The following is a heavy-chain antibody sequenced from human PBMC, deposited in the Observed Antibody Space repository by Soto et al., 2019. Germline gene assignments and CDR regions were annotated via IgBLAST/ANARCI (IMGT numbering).Heavy chain of an antibody. CDR2: INAGNGNT. CDR3: ARDTPRMYSSSWFDY. D-gene: IGHD6-6*01. J-gene: IGHJ4*02. CDR1: GYTFTSYA. Sequence: QVQLVQSGAEVKKPGASVKVSCKASGYTFTSYAMHWVRQAPGQRLEWMGWINAGNGNTKYSQKFQGRVTITRDTSASTAYMELSSLRSEGTAVYYCARDTPRMYSSSWFDYWGQGTLVTVSS. V-gene: IGHV1-3*01.